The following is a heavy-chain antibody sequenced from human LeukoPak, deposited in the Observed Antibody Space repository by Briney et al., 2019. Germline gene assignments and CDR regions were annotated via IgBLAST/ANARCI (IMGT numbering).Heavy chain of an antibody. Sequence: SETLSLTCTVSGGSISSSSYNWGWIRQPPGKGLEWIGSFYYGGSPYYNPSLKSRVTISVDTSKNQFSLKLSSVTAADTAVYYCARRGEWLRFHYFDYWGQGTLVTVSS. D-gene: IGHD5-12*01. J-gene: IGHJ4*02. CDR2: FYYGGSP. V-gene: IGHV4-39*01. CDR1: GGSISSSSYN. CDR3: ARRGEWLRFHYFDY.